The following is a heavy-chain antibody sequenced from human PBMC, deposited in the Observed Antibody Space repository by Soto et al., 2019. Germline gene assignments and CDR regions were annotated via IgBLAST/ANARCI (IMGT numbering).Heavy chain of an antibody. Sequence: SSETLSLTYTVSGGSISSGAYYWSWIRQQPGKGLEWIGYIYYSGSTYYNPSLKSRVTISVDTSKNQFSLKLSSVTAADTAVYYGARDPFDWLNDYYYGMDVWGQGTTVT. CDR3: ARDPFDWLNDYYYGMDV. D-gene: IGHD3-9*01. V-gene: IGHV4-31*03. CDR2: IYYSGST. CDR1: GGSISSGAYY. J-gene: IGHJ6*02.